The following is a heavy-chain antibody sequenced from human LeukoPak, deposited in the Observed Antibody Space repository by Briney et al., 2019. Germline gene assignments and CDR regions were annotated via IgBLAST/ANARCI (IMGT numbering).Heavy chain of an antibody. CDR2: IIPIFGIA. Sequence: SVKVSCKASGGTFSSYAISWVRQAPGQGLEWMGRIIPIFGIANYAQKFQGRVTITADKSTSTAYMELSSLRSEDTVVYYCARVKTGNYYDSSGYYYWGQGTLVTVSS. CDR3: ARVKTGNYYDSSGYYY. V-gene: IGHV1-69*04. CDR1: GGTFSSYA. D-gene: IGHD3-22*01. J-gene: IGHJ4*02.